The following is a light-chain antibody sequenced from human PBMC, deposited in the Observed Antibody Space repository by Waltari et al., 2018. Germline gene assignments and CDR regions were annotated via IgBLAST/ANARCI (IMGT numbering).Light chain of an antibody. Sequence: DIQMTQSPSSLSASAGDRVTITCRASQGISTYLNWYQQKPGQAPKRLIYAASSLESGVPSRFSGSGSGTDFTLTISSLQPEDFATYYCLQYSSNPLTFGGGTKVDIK. CDR2: AAS. J-gene: IGKJ4*01. V-gene: IGKV1-17*01. CDR3: LQYSSNPLT. CDR1: QGISTY.